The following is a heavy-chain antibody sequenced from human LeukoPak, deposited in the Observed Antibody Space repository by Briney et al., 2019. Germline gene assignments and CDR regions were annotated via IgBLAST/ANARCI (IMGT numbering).Heavy chain of an antibody. CDR2: SSAYNGNT. CDR1: GYTFTSYG. Sequence: ASVKVSCKASGYTFTSYGISWVRQAPGQGLEWMGWSSAYNGNTNYAQKLQGRVTMTTDTSTSTAYMELRSLRSDDTAVYYCARDALWFGETTRFDYWGQGTLVTVSS. CDR3: ARDALWFGETTRFDY. V-gene: IGHV1-18*04. J-gene: IGHJ4*02. D-gene: IGHD3-10*01.